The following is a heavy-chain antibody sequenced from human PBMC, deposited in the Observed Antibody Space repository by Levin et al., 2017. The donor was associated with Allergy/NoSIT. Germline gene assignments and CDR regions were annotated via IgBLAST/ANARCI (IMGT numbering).Heavy chain of an antibody. J-gene: IGHJ6*03. CDR2: ISYDGNNK. D-gene: IGHD3-3*01. Sequence: GGSLRLSCAASRFTFSDYAMHWVRQAPGKGLEWVALISYDGNNKYYADSVKGRFTISRDNSKNTLYLQMNSLRPEDTAVFYCARDGLWRFLSSGVYYSYYMDGWGKGTTVTVSS. CDR3: ARDGLWRFLSSGVYYSYYMDG. CDR1: RFTFSDYA. V-gene: IGHV3-30-3*01.